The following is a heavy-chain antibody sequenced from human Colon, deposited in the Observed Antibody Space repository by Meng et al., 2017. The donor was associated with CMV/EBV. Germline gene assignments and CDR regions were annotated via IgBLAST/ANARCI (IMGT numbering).Heavy chain of an antibody. D-gene: IGHD3-10*01. CDR2: INTDGSIT. CDR1: GFTFSNYW. J-gene: IGHJ4*02. V-gene: IGHV3-74*01. CDR3: TRGEPFGGY. Sequence: GGSLRLSCAASGFTFSNYWMYWVRQAPGKGLVWVSRINTDGSITSYADSVKGRFTVSRDDAQNTLYLQMNSLRVEDSAHYYCTRGEPFGGYWGQGTLVTVSS.